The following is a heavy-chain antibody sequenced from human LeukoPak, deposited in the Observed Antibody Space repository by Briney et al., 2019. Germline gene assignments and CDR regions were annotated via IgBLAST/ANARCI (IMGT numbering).Heavy chain of an antibody. CDR3: ARSGYCSGGSCLYYFDY. Sequence: ASETLSLTCAVSGGSISSGGYSRSWIRQPPGKGLEWIGYIYHSGSTYYNPSLKSRVTISVDRSKNQFSLKLSSVTAADTAVYYCARSGYCSGGSCLYYFDYWGQGTLVTVSS. V-gene: IGHV4-30-2*01. J-gene: IGHJ4*02. D-gene: IGHD2-15*01. CDR1: GGSISSGGYS. CDR2: IYHSGST.